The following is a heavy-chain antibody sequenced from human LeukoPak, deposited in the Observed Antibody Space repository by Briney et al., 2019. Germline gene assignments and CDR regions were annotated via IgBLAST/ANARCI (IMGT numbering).Heavy chain of an antibody. CDR1: GYSISSGYY. CDR2: IFHSGNT. J-gene: IGHJ6*03. Sequence: PSETLSLTCTVSGYSISSGYYWGWIRQPPGKGLEWIGIIFHSGNTYYNPSLKSRVTISVDTSQNQFSLKLSSVTTADTAVYYCARERFYYGSSGQGHYYMDVWGKGTTVTISS. V-gene: IGHV4-38-2*02. D-gene: IGHD3-22*01. CDR3: ARERFYYGSSGQGHYYMDV.